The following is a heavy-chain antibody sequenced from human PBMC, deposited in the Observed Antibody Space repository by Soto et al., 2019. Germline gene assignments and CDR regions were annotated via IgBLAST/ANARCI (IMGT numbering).Heavy chain of an antibody. CDR1: GYTFSNYG. CDR2: ISGYNVNT. CDR3: ARERRWEPLPY. J-gene: IGHJ4*02. V-gene: IGHV1-18*01. D-gene: IGHD1-26*01. Sequence: QVQLVQSGAEVKKPGASVKVSCKASGYTFSNYGITWVRQAPGQGLERMGWISGYNVNTHYAQKFQDRVIMTTDTSTSTAYMELRNLRSDDTAVYFCARERRWEPLPYWGQGSLVIVSS.